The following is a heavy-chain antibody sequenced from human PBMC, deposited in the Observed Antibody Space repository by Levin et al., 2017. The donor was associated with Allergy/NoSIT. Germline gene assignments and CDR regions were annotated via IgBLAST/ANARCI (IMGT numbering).Heavy chain of an antibody. D-gene: IGHD2-8*01. CDR3: VRDARLATN. J-gene: IGHJ4*02. Sequence: PGESLKISCAASGFTFSDHYMNWIRQAPGKGPEWVSYISGSSSDTNYADAVKGRFTVSRDNAQNSLYLQLNSLRVDDTAVYYCVRDARLATNWGQGTLVTVSS. CDR1: GFTFSDHY. CDR2: ISGSSSDT. V-gene: IGHV3-11*05.